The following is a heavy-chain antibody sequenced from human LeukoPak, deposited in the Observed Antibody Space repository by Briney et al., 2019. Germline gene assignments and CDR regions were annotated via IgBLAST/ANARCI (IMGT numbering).Heavy chain of an antibody. Sequence: GGSLRLSCAASGFTFSSYAMSWVRQAPGKGLEWVTGISGRGDSTYYADSVKGRFTLSRDNSKNTLYLQMNSLRAEDTAVYYCAKDLRSGSGRRYYYYYGMDVWGQGTTVTVSS. CDR3: AKDLRSGSGRRYYYYYGMDV. CDR1: GFTFSSYA. V-gene: IGHV3-23*01. D-gene: IGHD3-10*01. CDR2: ISGRGDST. J-gene: IGHJ6*02.